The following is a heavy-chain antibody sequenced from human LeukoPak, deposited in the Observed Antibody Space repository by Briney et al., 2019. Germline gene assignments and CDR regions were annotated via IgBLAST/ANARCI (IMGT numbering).Heavy chain of an antibody. CDR2: ISSSSSYI. D-gene: IGHD5-12*01. V-gene: IGHV3-21*01. J-gene: IGHJ4*02. CDR3: ARKASGYEYYFDY. CDR1: GFTFSSYS. Sequence: GGSLRLSCAAYGFTFSSYSMNWVRQAPGKGLEWVSSISSSSSYIYYADSVKGRFTISRDNAKNSLYLQMNSLRAEDTAVYYCARKASGYEYYFDYWGQGTLVTVSS.